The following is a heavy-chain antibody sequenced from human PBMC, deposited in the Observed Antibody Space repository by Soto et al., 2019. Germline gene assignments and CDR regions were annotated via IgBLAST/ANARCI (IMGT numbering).Heavy chain of an antibody. V-gene: IGHV3-53*01. CDR1: GFTVSSNY. CDR2: IYSGGST. D-gene: IGHD3-10*01. J-gene: IGHJ4*02. CDR3: ARGFPSMAYYGEYYFDK. Sequence: VGSLRLSCAAFGFTVSSNYMTWVRQAPGKGLEWVSVIYSGGSTYCADSVKGRFTISRDNSRNALYLQMNSLRAEDTAVYYCARGFPSMAYYGEYYFDKWGQGTRVTVSS.